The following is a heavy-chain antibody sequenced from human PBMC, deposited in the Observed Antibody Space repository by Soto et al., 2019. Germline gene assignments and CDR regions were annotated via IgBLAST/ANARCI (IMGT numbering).Heavy chain of an antibody. J-gene: IGHJ3*02. Sequence: ASVKVSCKVSGYTLTELSMHWVRQAPGKGLEWMGGFDPEDGEAIYAQKFQGRVTMTEDTSTDTAYMELSSLRSEDTAVYYCATDLHPYSSRWYGAFDIRGQGTMVTGS. D-gene: IGHD6-19*01. CDR2: FDPEDGEA. CDR1: GYTLTELS. V-gene: IGHV1-24*01. CDR3: ATDLHPYSSRWYGAFDI.